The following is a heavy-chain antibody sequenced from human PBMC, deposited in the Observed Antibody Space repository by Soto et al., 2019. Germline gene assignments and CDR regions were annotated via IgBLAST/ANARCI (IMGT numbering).Heavy chain of an antibody. Sequence: QVQLVQSGAEVTKPGSSVKVSCKASGGTFSSYAISWVRQAPGQGLEWMGGIIPIFGTENYAQKLQVRVTITADESTSASYMELSSLRFEDTAVYYCARGGSGMDVWGQGTTVTVSS. J-gene: IGHJ6*02. CDR3: ARGGSGMDV. CDR2: IIPIFGTE. D-gene: IGHD6-6*01. V-gene: IGHV1-69*01. CDR1: GGTFSSYA.